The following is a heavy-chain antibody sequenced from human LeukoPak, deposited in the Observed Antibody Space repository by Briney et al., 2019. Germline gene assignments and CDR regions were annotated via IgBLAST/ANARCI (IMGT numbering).Heavy chain of an antibody. V-gene: IGHV3-30*02. CDR3: AKDSVVAASTPGF. Sequence: QSGGSLRLSCAASGFTFSSYGMHWVRQAPGKGLEWVAFIRYDGSNKYYADSVKGRFTISRDNSKNTPYLQMNSLRTEDTAVYYCAKDSVVAASTPGFWGQGTLVTVSS. CDR1: GFTFSSYG. CDR2: IRYDGSNK. J-gene: IGHJ4*02. D-gene: IGHD2-15*01.